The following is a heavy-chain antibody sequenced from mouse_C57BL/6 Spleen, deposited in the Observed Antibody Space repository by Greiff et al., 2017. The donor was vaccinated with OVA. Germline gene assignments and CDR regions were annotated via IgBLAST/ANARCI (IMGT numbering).Heavy chain of an antibody. D-gene: IGHD2-5*01. J-gene: IGHJ4*01. Sequence: QVQLQQSGAELVRPGSSVKLSCKASGYTFTSYWMHWVKQRPIQGLEWIGNIDPSDSETHYNQKFKDKATLTVDKSSSTAYMQLSSLTSEDSAVYYCARSGYSNYESFFYYAMDYWGQGTSVTVSS. CDR1: GYTFTSYW. V-gene: IGHV1-52*01. CDR2: IDPSDSET. CDR3: ARSGYSNYESFFYYAMDY.